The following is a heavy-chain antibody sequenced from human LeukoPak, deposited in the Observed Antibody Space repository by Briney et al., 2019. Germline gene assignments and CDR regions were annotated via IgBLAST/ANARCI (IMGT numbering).Heavy chain of an antibody. CDR1: GFTFSSYG. Sequence: GGSLRLSCAASGFTFSSYGMHWVRQAPGKGLEWVAVISYDGSNKYYADSVKGRFTISRDNSKNTLYLQMNSLRAEDTAVYYCARQWLVRREFDPWGQGTLVTVSS. V-gene: IGHV3-30*03. CDR2: ISYDGSNK. CDR3: ARQWLVRREFDP. D-gene: IGHD6-19*01. J-gene: IGHJ5*02.